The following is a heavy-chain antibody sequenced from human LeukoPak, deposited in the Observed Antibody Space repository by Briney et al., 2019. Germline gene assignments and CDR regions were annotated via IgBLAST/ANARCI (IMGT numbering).Heavy chain of an antibody. CDR3: ARATKGYYDILTGEGTFDY. V-gene: IGHV4-39*07. D-gene: IGHD3-9*01. J-gene: IGHJ4*02. CDR2: IYYSGST. Sequence: PSETLSLTCTVSGGSISSSSYYWGWIRQPPGKGLEWIGSIYYSGSTYYNPSLKSRVTISVDTSKNQFSLELSSVTAADTAVYYCARATKGYYDILTGEGTFDYWGQGTLVTVSS. CDR1: GGSISSSSYY.